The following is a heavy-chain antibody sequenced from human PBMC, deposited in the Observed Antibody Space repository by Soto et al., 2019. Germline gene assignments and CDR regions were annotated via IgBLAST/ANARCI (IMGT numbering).Heavy chain of an antibody. CDR3: AKDTRIFLEGVDY. D-gene: IGHD3-3*01. CDR1: GFTFSSYG. CDR2: ISYDGSNK. J-gene: IGHJ4*02. Sequence: GGSLRLSCAASGFTFSSYGMHWVRQAPGKGLEWVAVISYDGSNKYYADSVKGRFTISRDNSKNTLYLQMNSLRAEDTAVYYGAKDTRIFLEGVDYGGQGTLVPVSS. V-gene: IGHV3-30*18.